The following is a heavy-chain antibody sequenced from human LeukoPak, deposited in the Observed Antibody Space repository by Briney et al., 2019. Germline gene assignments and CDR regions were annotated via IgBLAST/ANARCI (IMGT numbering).Heavy chain of an antibody. CDR2: INAGNGNT. CDR1: GYTFTSYA. Sequence: EASVKVSCKASGYTFTSYAMHWVRQAPGQRLEWMGWINAGNGNTKYSQKFQGRVTITRDTSASTAYMELSSLRSEDTAVYYCASSTAGGSGSYYTLPYNPLDYWGQGTLVTVSS. D-gene: IGHD3-10*01. CDR3: ASSTAGGSGSYYTLPYNPLDY. V-gene: IGHV1-3*01. J-gene: IGHJ4*02.